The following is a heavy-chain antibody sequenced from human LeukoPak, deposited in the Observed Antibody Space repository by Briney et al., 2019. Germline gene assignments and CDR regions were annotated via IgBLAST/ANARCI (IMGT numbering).Heavy chain of an antibody. D-gene: IGHD5-18*01. V-gene: IGHV3-21*01. CDR2: ISSSSSYI. CDR3: ARERGYSYGFDY. CDR1: GFTFSSYS. Sequence: GGSLRLSCAASGFTFSSYSMNWVRQAPGKGLEWVSSISSSSSYIYYADSVKGRFTISRDNAKNSLYLQMNSLRAEDTAVYYCARERGYSYGFDYWGQGTLVTVSS. J-gene: IGHJ4*02.